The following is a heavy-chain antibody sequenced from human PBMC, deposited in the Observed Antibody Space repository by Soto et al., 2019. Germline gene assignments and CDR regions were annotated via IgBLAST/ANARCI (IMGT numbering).Heavy chain of an antibody. Sequence: GGSLRLSCAASGFTFKDTLMTWVRQAPGKGLEWIGRIKKNSDDGTAAYAAPVNGRFTISRDDSKNTLYLQMDNLKIEDTGVYYCATYASYSRLWGQGTLVTVS. J-gene: IGHJ4*02. CDR3: ATYASYSRL. D-gene: IGHD6-13*01. V-gene: IGHV3-15*01. CDR1: GFTFKDTL. CDR2: IKKNSDDGTA.